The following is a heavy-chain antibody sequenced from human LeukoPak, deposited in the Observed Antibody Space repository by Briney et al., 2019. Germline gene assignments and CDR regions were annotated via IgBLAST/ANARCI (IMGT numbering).Heavy chain of an antibody. D-gene: IGHD5-24*01. CDR1: GYTFTNYD. CDR3: ARRNKDDSNFRLVDY. J-gene: IGHJ4*02. V-gene: IGHV1-8*01. Sequence: ASVKVSCKASGYTFTNYDINWARQTTGQGLEWMGWMNPNSANTGYAQKFQGRVTMTRNTSISTAYMELSSLRSEDTAVYYCARRNKDDSNFRLVDYWGQGTLVTVSS. CDR2: MNPNSANT.